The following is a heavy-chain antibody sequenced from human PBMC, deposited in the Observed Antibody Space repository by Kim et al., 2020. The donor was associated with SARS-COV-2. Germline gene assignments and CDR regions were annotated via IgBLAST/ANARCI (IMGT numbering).Heavy chain of an antibody. CDR2: ISYDGSNK. CDR3: AKDLRITMIVVAAVMDV. CDR1: GFTFSSYG. V-gene: IGHV3-30*18. Sequence: GGSLRLSCAASGFTFSSYGMHWVRQAPGKGLEWVAVISYDGSNKYYADSVKGRFTISRDNSKNTLYLQMNSLRAEDTAVYYCAKDLRITMIVVAAVMDVWGQGTTVTVSS. J-gene: IGHJ6*02. D-gene: IGHD3-22*01.